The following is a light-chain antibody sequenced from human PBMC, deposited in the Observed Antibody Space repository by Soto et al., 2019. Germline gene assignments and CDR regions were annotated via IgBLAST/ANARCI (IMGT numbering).Light chain of an antibody. V-gene: IGLV1-47*01. J-gene: IGLJ3*02. CDR1: SSNIGSNY. CDR3: AAWDDSLSGWV. CDR2: RHN. Sequence: QAVVTQPPSASGTPGQRVTISCSGSSSNIGSNYVYWYQQFPGTAPKLLIYRHNQRPSGVPDRFSGSKSGTSASLAISGLRSEDEADYYCAAWDDSLSGWVFGGGTKLTVL.